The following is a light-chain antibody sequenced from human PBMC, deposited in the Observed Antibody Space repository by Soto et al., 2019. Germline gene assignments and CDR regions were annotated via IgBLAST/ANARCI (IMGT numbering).Light chain of an antibody. J-gene: IGKJ5*01. CDR3: QQYGSSPLIT. Sequence: SPGERATLSCRASQSVSSSYLVWYQQKPGQAPRLLIYGASSRATGIPDRFSGSGSGTDFTLTISRLEPEDFAVYYCQQYGSSPLITFGQGTRLEIK. V-gene: IGKV3-20*01. CDR1: QSVSSSY. CDR2: GAS.